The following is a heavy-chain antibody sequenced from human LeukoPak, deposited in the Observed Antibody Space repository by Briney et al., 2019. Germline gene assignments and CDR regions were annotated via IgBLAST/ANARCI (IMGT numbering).Heavy chain of an antibody. D-gene: IGHD6-19*01. CDR1: GGSFSGYY. V-gene: IGHV4-34*01. J-gene: IGHJ4*02. CDR2: INHSGST. Sequence: SETLSLTCAVYGGSFSGYYWSWIRQPPGKGLEWIGEINHSGSTNYNPSLKSRVTISVDTSKNQFPLKLSSVIAADTAVYYCARENDRQCFDYWGQGTLVTVSS. CDR3: ARENDRQCFDY.